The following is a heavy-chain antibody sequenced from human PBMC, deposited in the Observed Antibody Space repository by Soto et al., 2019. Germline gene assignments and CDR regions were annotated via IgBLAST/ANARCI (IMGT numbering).Heavy chain of an antibody. CDR2: INPNSGGT. Sequence: ASVKVSCKASGYTFTGYYMHWVRQAPGQGLEWMGWINPNSGGTNYAQKFQGWVTMTRDTSISTAYMELSRLRSDDTAVYYGAREDSSTFHYWGQGTLVTVSS. V-gene: IGHV1-2*04. CDR3: AREDSSTFHY. D-gene: IGHD6-13*01. CDR1: GYTFTGYY. J-gene: IGHJ4*02.